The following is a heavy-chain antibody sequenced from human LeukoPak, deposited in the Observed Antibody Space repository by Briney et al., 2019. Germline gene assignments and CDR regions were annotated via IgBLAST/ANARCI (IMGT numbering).Heavy chain of an antibody. CDR3: ARSAAVVAPGADVPSWFDP. CDR1: GASIGNYH. V-gene: IGHV4-4*07. J-gene: IGHJ5*02. D-gene: IGHD2-2*01. CDR2: IYSSGNT. Sequence: SETLSLTCTVSGASIGNYHWSWIRQPAGKGLEWVGRIYSSGNTNYNPSLGSRVTISEDTSKNHLSLKLNSVTAADTAVYYCARSAAVVAPGADVPSWFDPWGQGTLVTVSS.